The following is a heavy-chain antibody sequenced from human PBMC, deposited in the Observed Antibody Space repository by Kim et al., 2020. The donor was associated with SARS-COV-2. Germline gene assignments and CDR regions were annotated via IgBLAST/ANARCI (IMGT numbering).Heavy chain of an antibody. CDR3: AKGIFGVVIKGYGMDV. J-gene: IGHJ6*02. V-gene: IGHV3-23*03. Sequence: GGSLRLSCAASGFTFSSYAMSWVRQAPGKGLEWVSVIYSGGSSTYYADSVKGRFTISRDNSKNTLYLQMNSLRAEDTAVYYCAKGIFGVVIKGYGMDVWGQGTTVTVSS. CDR1: GFTFSSYA. D-gene: IGHD3-3*01. CDR2: IYSGGSST.